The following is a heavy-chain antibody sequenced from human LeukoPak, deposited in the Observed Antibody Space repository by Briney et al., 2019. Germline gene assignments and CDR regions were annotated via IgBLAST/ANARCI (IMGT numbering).Heavy chain of an antibody. J-gene: IGHJ4*02. Sequence: GGSLRLSCAASGFTFSDLYMDWVRQAPGKGLEWVGRIRNRANSYTTQYAPSVKGRFTISRHDSENSLYLQMNSLKTEDTAVYYCARAPYGDYALYYFDYWGQGTLVTVSS. CDR2: IRNRANSYTT. CDR1: GFTFSDLY. CDR3: ARAPYGDYALYYFDY. V-gene: IGHV3-72*01. D-gene: IGHD4-17*01.